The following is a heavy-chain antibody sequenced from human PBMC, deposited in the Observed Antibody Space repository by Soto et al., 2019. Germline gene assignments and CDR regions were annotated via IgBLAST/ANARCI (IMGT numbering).Heavy chain of an antibody. CDR2: IFSSGTT. CDR3: ATDIVGAALFDY. CDR1: GVSVSSYY. Sequence: XETLSLTCTVSGVSVSSYYWSWVRQPAGKGLEWIGRIFSSGTTNYNPSLKSRVTMSLDTSNNQFSLKLSSVTAADTAVYFCATDIVGAALFDYWGQGALVTVSS. J-gene: IGHJ4*02. D-gene: IGHD1-26*01. V-gene: IGHV4-4*07.